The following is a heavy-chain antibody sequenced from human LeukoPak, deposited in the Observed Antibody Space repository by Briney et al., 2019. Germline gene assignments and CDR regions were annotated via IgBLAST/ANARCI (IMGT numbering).Heavy chain of an antibody. CDR3: ARDRVRIA. CDR1: GFTFSSHW. CDR2: IKQDGSEK. Sequence: GGSLRLSCAASGFTFSSHWMSWVRQAPGKGLEWVANIKQDGSEKYYVNSVKGRFTISRGNAKNSLYLQMNSLRAEDTAVYYCARDRVRIAWGQGTLVTVSS. D-gene: IGHD2/OR15-2a*01. V-gene: IGHV3-7*01. J-gene: IGHJ5*02.